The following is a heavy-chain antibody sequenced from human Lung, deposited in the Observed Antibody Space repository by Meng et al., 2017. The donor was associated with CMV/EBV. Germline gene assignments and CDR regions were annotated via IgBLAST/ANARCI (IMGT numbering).Heavy chain of an antibody. V-gene: IGHV1-46*01. CDR2: INPSDNTT. D-gene: IGHD6-13*01. CDR1: GYTLTNYY. J-gene: IGHJ4*02. CDR3: ARDLGYSSSWYFQYYFDC. Sequence: SVKVSXKASGYTLTNYYIHWVRQAPGQGLEWMGIINPSDNTTIYAQKFQGRVTMTRDTSTSTVYMELSSLRSDDTALYYCARDLGYSSSWYFQYYFDCWGQGTXVTVSS.